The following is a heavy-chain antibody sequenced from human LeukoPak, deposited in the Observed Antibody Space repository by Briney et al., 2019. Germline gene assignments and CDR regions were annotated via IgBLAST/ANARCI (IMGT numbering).Heavy chain of an antibody. CDR3: ARGGRSPDIVVVVAAMYYFDY. CDR2: INHSGST. J-gene: IGHJ4*02. V-gene: IGHV4-34*01. D-gene: IGHD2-15*01. CDR1: GGSFSGYY. Sequence: PSETLSLTCAVYGGSFSGYYWSWIRQPPGKGLEWIGEINHSGSTNYNPSLKSRVTISVDTSKNQFSLKLSSVTAAGTAVYYCARGGRSPDIVVVVAAMYYFDYWGQGTLVTVSS.